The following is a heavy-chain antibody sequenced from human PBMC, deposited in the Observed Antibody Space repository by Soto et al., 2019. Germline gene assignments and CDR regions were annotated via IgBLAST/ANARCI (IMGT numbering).Heavy chain of an antibody. CDR2: IYPGDSDT. CDR1: GYSFTNYW. D-gene: IGHD3-22*01. Sequence: GESLKISCKGSGYSFTNYWIGWVRQMPGKGLEWMGIIYPGDSDTRYSPSFQGQVTISADKSISTAYLQWSSLKASDTAMYYCARGGHSSGYFGPYYFDYWGQGTLVTVSS. CDR3: ARGGHSSGYFGPYYFDY. V-gene: IGHV5-51*01. J-gene: IGHJ4*02.